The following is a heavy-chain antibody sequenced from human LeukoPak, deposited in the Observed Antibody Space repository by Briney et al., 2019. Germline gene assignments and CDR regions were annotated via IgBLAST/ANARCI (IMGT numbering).Heavy chain of an antibody. D-gene: IGHD3-3*01. CDR2: IIPIFGTA. CDR1: GGTFSSYA. Sequence: GASVKVSCKASGGTFSSYAISWVRQAPGQGLEWMGGIIPIFGTANYAQKFQGRVTITTDESTSTAYMELSSLRSEDTAVYYCARDRYYDFWSGPRGFDPWGQGTLVTVSS. CDR3: ARDRYYDFWSGPRGFDP. V-gene: IGHV1-69*05. J-gene: IGHJ5*02.